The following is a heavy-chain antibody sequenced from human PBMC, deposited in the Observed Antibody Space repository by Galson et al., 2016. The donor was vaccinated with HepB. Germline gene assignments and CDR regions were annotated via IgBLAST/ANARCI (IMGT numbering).Heavy chain of an antibody. CDR2: INPGNGNT. J-gene: IGHJ4*02. V-gene: IGHV1-3*01. CDR1: GYIFTRYT. CDR3: ARFGEDVSSGYSSGLAY. Sequence: SVKVSCKASGYIFTRYTIHWVRQAPGQRLEWMGWINPGNGNTKYSQILQGGVTFTSDTSANTAYLELSSLRYEDTSVFYCARFGEDVSSGYSSGLAYWGQGTLVTVSP. D-gene: IGHD3-3*01.